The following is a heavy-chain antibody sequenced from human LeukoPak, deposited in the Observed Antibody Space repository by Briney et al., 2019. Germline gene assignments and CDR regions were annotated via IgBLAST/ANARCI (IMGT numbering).Heavy chain of an antibody. CDR1: GFTFSSYG. J-gene: IGHJ6*03. CDR2: IRYDGSNK. V-gene: IGHV3-30*02. Sequence: GGSLRLSCAASGFTFSSYGMHWVRQAPGKGLEGVAFIRYDGSNKYYADSVEGRFTISRDNSKNTLYLQMNSLRAEDTAVYYCATDDFWSLAPYMDVWGKGTTVTVSS. D-gene: IGHD3-3*01. CDR3: ATDDFWSLAPYMDV.